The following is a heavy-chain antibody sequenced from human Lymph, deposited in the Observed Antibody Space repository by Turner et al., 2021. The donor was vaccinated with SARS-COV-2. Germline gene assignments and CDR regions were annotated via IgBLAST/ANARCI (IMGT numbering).Heavy chain of an antibody. CDR1: GSTFTGYY. CDR3: ARDVERYNDFWSGYSGGYGLDV. V-gene: IGHV1-2*02. J-gene: IGHJ6*02. Sequence: VQLVQSGAEVKKPGASVKVSCKASGSTFTGYYMHWVRQAPGQGLEWMGWINPNSGGTNYAQKFQGRVTMTRDTSISTAYMELSRLRSDDTAVYYCARDVERYNDFWSGYSGGYGLDVWGQGTTVTVSS. D-gene: IGHD3-3*01. CDR2: INPNSGGT.